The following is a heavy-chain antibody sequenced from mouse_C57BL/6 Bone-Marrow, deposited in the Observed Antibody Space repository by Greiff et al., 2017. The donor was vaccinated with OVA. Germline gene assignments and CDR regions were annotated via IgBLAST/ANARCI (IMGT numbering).Heavy chain of an antibody. CDR3: ALYDGYPYYYAMDY. V-gene: IGHV1-50*01. CDR2: IDPSDSYT. Sequence: QVQLQQPGAELVKPGASVKLSCKASGYTFTSYWMQWVKQRPGQGLEWIGEIDPSDSYTTYNQKFKGKATLTVDTSSSTAYMQLSSLTSEDSAVYYCALYDGYPYYYAMDYWGQGTSVTVSS. CDR1: GYTFTSYW. J-gene: IGHJ4*01. D-gene: IGHD2-3*01.